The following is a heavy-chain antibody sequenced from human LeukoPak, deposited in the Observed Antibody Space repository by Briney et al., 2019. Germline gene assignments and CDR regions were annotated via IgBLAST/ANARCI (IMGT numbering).Heavy chain of an antibody. CDR2: ISYDGSNK. D-gene: IGHD6-6*01. V-gene: IGHV3-30-3*02. J-gene: IGHJ4*02. Sequence: GGSLRLSCAASGFTFSGYPIHWVRQAPGKGLEWVAVISYDGSNKYYADSVKGRFTISRDNSKNTLYLQMNSLRAEDTAVYYCAKERGPYSSSLPPDYWGQGTLVTVSS. CDR3: AKERGPYSSSLPPDY. CDR1: GFTFSGYP.